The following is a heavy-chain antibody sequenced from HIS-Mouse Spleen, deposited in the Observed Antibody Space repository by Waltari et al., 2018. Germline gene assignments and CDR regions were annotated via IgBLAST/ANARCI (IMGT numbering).Heavy chain of an antibody. CDR1: GGPISSRSSY. V-gene: IGHV4-39*07. J-gene: IGHJ2*01. CDR3: AREIPYSSSWYDWYFDL. CDR2: IYYSGST. D-gene: IGHD6-13*01. Sequence: QLQLQESGPGLVKPSETLSLTCTVSGGPISSRSSYWGWIRQTPGKGLEWIGSIYYSGSTYYKPSLKSRVTISVDTSKNQFSLKLSSVTAADTAVYYCAREIPYSSSWYDWYFDLWGRGTLVTVSS.